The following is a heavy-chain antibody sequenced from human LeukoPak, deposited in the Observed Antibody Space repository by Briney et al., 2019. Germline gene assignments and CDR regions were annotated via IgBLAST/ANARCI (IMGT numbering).Heavy chain of an antibody. D-gene: IGHD3-10*01. V-gene: IGHV3-23*01. J-gene: IGHJ2*01. CDR2: ISGSGGTT. CDR1: GFTFSSYA. CDR3: AKAKDSGWFYDL. Sequence: GGSLRLSCAASGFTFSSYAMNWVRQAPGRVLEWVSVISGSGGTTYYADSVKGRLTISRDNSKNTLYLQMNSLRVEDTAVYYCAKAKDSGWFYDLWGRGTLVTVSS.